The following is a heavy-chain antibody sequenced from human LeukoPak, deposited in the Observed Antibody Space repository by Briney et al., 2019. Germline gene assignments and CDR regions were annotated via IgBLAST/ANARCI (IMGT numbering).Heavy chain of an antibody. CDR1: GFTFDDYT. V-gene: IGHV3-43*01. CDR2: ISWDGGST. CDR3: ARVGDYGSGFDF. D-gene: IGHD3-10*01. J-gene: IGHJ4*02. Sequence: GGSLRLSCAASGFTFDDYTMHWVRQAPGKGLEWVSLISWDGGSTYYADSVKGRFTISGDNAKNTLYLQMNSLRAEDTAVYHCARVGDYGSGFDFWGQGTLVTVSS.